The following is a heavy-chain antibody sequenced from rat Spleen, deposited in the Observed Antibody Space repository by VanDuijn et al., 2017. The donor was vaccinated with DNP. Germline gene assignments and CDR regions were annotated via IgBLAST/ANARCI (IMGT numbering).Heavy chain of an antibody. Sequence: EVQLVESGGGLVQPGRSLKLSCAASGFTFSNYYMAWVRQAPTKGLEWVASISTGGGGTYYPDSVKDRFTISRDNAKNTLYLQMDSLRSEDTATYYCTRHQYYDGTYYNWFAYWGQGTLVTVSS. CDR2: ISTGGGGT. V-gene: IGHV5-25*01. CDR3: TRHQYYDGTYYNWFAY. J-gene: IGHJ3*01. D-gene: IGHD1-12*02. CDR1: GFTFSNYY.